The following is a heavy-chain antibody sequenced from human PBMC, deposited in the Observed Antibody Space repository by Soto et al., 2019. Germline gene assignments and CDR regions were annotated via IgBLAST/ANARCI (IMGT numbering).Heavy chain of an antibody. Sequence: NPSETLSLTCAVSGGSISNGGYSWSWIRQPPGKGLEWIGYMYHSGSTYYNPSLKSRVTISIDRSKNQFSLKLSSVTAADTAVYYCATCRGLLHKFYYYYGMDVWGQGTTVTVSS. CDR1: GGSISNGGYS. D-gene: IGHD3-22*01. V-gene: IGHV4-30-2*01. CDR3: ATCRGLLHKFYYYYGMDV. J-gene: IGHJ6*02. CDR2: MYHSGST.